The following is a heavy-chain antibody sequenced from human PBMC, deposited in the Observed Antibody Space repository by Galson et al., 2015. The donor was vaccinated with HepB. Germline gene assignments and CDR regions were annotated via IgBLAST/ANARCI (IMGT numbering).Heavy chain of an antibody. D-gene: IGHD5-24*01. Sequence: SVKVSCKASGGTFSSYAISWARQAPGQGLEWMGGIIPIFGTANYAQKFQGRVTITADKSTSTAYMELSSLRSEDTAVYYCARDRGDGYNFGLVYDAFDIWGQGTMVTVSS. J-gene: IGHJ3*02. CDR1: GGTFSSYA. V-gene: IGHV1-69*06. CDR2: IIPIFGTA. CDR3: ARDRGDGYNFGLVYDAFDI.